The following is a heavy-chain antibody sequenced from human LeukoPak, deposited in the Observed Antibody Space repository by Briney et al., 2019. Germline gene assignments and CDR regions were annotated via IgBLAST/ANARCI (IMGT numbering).Heavy chain of an antibody. D-gene: IGHD3-16*01. CDR2: IYPGDSDT. CDR1: GYRFTSNW. CDR3: AYGKYYFDY. V-gene: IGHV5-51*01. Sequence: GESLKISCKGSGYRFTSNWIARVSQMPGKGLEWMGIIYPGDSDTRYSPSFQGQVTISADKSISTAYLQWSSLRASDTAIYFCAYGKYYFDYWGQGTLVTVSS. J-gene: IGHJ4*02.